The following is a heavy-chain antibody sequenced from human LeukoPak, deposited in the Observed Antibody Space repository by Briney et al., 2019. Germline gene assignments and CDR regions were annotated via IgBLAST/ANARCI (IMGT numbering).Heavy chain of an antibody. V-gene: IGHV3-48*04. CDR2: ISSSSSTI. CDR3: ARASITMVRGAPYYFDY. CDR1: GFTFSSYS. J-gene: IGHJ4*02. Sequence: TGGSLRLSCAASGFTFSSYSMNWVRQAPGKGLEWVSYISSSSSTIYYADSVRGRFTISRDNAKNSLYLQMNSLRAEDTAVYYCARASITMVRGAPYYFDYWGQGTLVTVSS. D-gene: IGHD3-10*01.